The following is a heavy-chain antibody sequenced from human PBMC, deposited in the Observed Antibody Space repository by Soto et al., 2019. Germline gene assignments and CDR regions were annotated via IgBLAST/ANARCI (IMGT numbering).Heavy chain of an antibody. V-gene: IGHV3-23*01. CDR3: AKGRGSSGWVWDNVDY. CDR2: ISGRGGST. Sequence: EVQLLESGGGLVQPGGSLRLSCAASGFTFSSYAMSWVRQAPGKGLEWVSAISGRGGSTYYADSVKGRFTISRDNTKNTLYLQMNSLRADDTDVSYCAKGRGSSGWVWDNVDYWGQGTLVTVSS. D-gene: IGHD6-25*01. CDR1: GFTFSSYA. J-gene: IGHJ4*02.